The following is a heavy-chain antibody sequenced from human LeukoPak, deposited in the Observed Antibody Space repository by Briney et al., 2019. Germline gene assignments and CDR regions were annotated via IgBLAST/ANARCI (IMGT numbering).Heavy chain of an antibody. J-gene: IGHJ4*02. D-gene: IGHD5-12*01. CDR3: AKDSRGYSGFVPSGPDY. CDR2: ISGSGGST. CDR1: GFTFSSYA. Sequence: PGGSLRLSCAASGFTFSSYAMSWVRQAPGKGLEWVSAISGSGGSTYYADSVKGRFTISRDNSKNTLYLQMNSLRVEDTAVYYCAKDSRGYSGFVPSGPDYWGQGTLVTVSS. V-gene: IGHV3-23*01.